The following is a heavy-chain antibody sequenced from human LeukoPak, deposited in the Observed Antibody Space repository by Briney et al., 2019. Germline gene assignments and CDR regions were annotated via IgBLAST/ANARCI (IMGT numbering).Heavy chain of an antibody. CDR2: ITWDGGST. D-gene: IGHD6-13*01. V-gene: IGHV3-43*01. J-gene: IGHJ1*01. CDR1: GFAFDDYT. Sequence: GGSLRLSCAASGFAFDDYTMHWVRQAPGKGLEWVSLITWDGGSTYYADSVKGRFTISRDNNKNSLCLQMNSLRTEDTALYYCAKGAYSSSWYAYFQHWGQGTLVTVSS. CDR3: AKGAYSSSWYAYFQH.